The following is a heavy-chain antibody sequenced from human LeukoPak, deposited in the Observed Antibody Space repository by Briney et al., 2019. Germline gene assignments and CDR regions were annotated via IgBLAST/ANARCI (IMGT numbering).Heavy chain of an antibody. CDR3: ALTGETTYYYDSSGYYYDY. V-gene: IGHV3-11*01. J-gene: IGHJ4*02. CDR2: ISSSGSTI. CDR1: GFTFSDYY. D-gene: IGHD3-22*01. Sequence: PGGSLRLSCAASGFTFSDYYMSWIRQAPGKGLEWVPYISSSGSTIYYADSVKGRFTISRDNAKNSLYLQMNSLRAEDTAVYYCALTGETTYYYDSSGYYYDYWGQGTLVTVSS.